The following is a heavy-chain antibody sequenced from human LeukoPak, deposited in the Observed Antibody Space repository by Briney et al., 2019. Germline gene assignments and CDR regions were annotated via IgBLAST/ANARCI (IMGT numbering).Heavy chain of an antibody. D-gene: IGHD1-26*01. Sequence: GESLKISCKGSGYSFTSFWIGWVRQMPGKGLEWMGIIYPGDSDTRYSPSFQGQVTISADKSISTAYLQWSSLKASDTAMYYCARHSLGGSYSPTAQEAFDIWGQGTMVTVSS. CDR2: IYPGDSDT. CDR1: GYSFTSFW. CDR3: ARHSLGGSYSPTAQEAFDI. V-gene: IGHV5-51*01. J-gene: IGHJ3*02.